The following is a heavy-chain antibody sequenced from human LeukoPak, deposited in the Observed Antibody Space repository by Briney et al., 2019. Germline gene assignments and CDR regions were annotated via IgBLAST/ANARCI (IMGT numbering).Heavy chain of an antibody. Sequence: PSETLSLTCAVSGGSISSSNYYWGWIRQPPGKGLEWIGSIYYSGSTYFNPSLKSRVTMSLDTSKNQFSLNLTSVTAADTAVYYCVREGGYNLNWFDPWGQGTLVTVSS. V-gene: IGHV4-39*07. CDR1: GGSISSSNYY. CDR2: IYYSGST. CDR3: VREGGYNLNWFDP. D-gene: IGHD5-24*01. J-gene: IGHJ5*02.